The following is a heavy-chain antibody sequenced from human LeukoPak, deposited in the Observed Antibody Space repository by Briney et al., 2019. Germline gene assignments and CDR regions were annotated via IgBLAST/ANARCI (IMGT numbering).Heavy chain of an antibody. D-gene: IGHD4-17*01. V-gene: IGHV3-66*01. Sequence: GGSLRLSCAASGFTVTKNYMSWVRQAPGKGLEWVSVIYSGGSTYHADSVKGRFTISKDNSKNTLYLQMNSLRAEDTAVYYCARGAYGDYAHIDYWGQGTLVTVSS. CDR1: GFTVTKNY. J-gene: IGHJ4*02. CDR2: IYSGGST. CDR3: ARGAYGDYAHIDY.